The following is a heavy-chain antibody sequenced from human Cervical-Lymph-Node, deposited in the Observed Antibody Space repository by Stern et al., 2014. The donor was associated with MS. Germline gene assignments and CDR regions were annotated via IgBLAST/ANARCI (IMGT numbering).Heavy chain of an antibody. CDR1: AYSFTSYW. Sequence: EVQLVQSGAEVKKPGESLKISCKGSAYSFTSYWIGWVRQMPGKGLEWMGIIYPGDSDTRYSPSFQGQVTISADKSISTAYLQWSSLKASDTAMYYCARLFSGSYYSTSDAFHIWGQGTMVTVSS. J-gene: IGHJ3*02. CDR3: ARLFSGSYYSTSDAFHI. CDR2: IYPGDSDT. V-gene: IGHV5-51*01. D-gene: IGHD1-26*01.